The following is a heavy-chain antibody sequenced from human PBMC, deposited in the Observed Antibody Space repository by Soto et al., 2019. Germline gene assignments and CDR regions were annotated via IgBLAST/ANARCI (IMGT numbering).Heavy chain of an antibody. CDR1: GGSISSYY. CDR3: ARGYSSGWYSY. D-gene: IGHD6-19*01. J-gene: IGHJ4*02. V-gene: IGHV4-59*01. CDR2: IYYSGST. Sequence: SETLSLTYTVSGGSISSYYWSWIRQPPGKGLEWIGYIYYSGSTNYNPSLKSRVTISVDTSKNQFSLKLSSVTAADTAVYYCARGYSSGWYSYWGQGTLVTVSS.